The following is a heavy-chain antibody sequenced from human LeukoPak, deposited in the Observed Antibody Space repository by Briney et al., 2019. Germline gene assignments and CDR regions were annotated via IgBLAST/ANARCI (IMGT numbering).Heavy chain of an antibody. CDR3: AREEAATANLDY. V-gene: IGHV4-61*02. Sequence: PSETLSLTCTVSGGSITSGSYYWNWIRQPAGKGLEWIGRIYTNGDTKYNPSLESRITISLDTSKNQFSLNLSSVTAADTAVYSCAREEAATANLDYWGQGILVTVSS. J-gene: IGHJ4*02. CDR1: GGSITSGSYY. D-gene: IGHD6-13*01. CDR2: IYTNGDT.